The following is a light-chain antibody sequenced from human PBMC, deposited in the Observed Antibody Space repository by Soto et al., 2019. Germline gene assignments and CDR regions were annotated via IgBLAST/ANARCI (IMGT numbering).Light chain of an antibody. CDR3: SSYSTTSTLV. Sequence: QSALTQPASVSGSPGQSITISCTGTSSDVGDENYVSWYQQHPGRAPKLMIYDVSNRPSGVSNRFSGSKSGNTASLTISGLQAEDEADYYCSSYSTTSTLVFGSGTKVTVL. CDR2: DVS. CDR1: SSDVGDENY. J-gene: IGLJ1*01. V-gene: IGLV2-14*03.